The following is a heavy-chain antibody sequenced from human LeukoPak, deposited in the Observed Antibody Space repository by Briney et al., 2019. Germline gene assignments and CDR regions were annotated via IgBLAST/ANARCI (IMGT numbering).Heavy chain of an antibody. CDR3: ARDVRFGELSIGNYYCYMDV. CDR2: IYSGGST. Sequence: GGSLRLSCAASGFTVSSNYMSWVRQAPGKGLEWVSVIYSGGSTYYADSVKGRFTISRDNSKNTLYLQMNSLRAEDTAVYYCARDVRFGELSIGNYYCYMDVWGKGTTVTISS. CDR1: GFTVSSNY. D-gene: IGHD3-10*01. J-gene: IGHJ6*03. V-gene: IGHV3-53*01.